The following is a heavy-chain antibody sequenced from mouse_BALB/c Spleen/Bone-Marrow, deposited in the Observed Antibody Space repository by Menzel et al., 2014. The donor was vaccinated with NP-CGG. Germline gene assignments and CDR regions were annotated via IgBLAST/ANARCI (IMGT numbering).Heavy chain of an antibody. CDR3: ARFPMDY. V-gene: IGHV7-3*02. Sequence: DVQLVESGGGLVQPGGSLRLSCTTSGFTFTDYYMSWVRQPPGKALEWLAFIRNKAYGYTTEYNASVRGRFTISRDNSQSILYLQMNTLRAEDSATYYCARFPMDYWGQGTSVTVSS. CDR1: GFTFTDYY. J-gene: IGHJ4*01. CDR2: IRNKAYGYTT.